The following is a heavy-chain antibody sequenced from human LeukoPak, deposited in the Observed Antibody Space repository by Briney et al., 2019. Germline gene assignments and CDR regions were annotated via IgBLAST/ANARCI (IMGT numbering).Heavy chain of an antibody. Sequence: GGSLRLSCAASGFIFSDYALSWVRQAPGKGLEWVSYISLSGNFIYYVDSVKGRFTISRDNAKNSLYLQMSSLRAEDTAVYYCARGSSPHAFDIWGQGTMVTVSS. CDR2: ISLSGNFI. CDR3: ARGSSPHAFDI. CDR1: GFIFSDYA. J-gene: IGHJ3*02. V-gene: IGHV3-48*01.